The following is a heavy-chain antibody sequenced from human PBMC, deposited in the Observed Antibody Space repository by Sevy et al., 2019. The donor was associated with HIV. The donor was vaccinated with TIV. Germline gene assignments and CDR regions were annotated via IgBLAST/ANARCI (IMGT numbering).Heavy chain of an antibody. J-gene: IGHJ4*02. V-gene: IGHV3-30*13. Sequence: GGSLRLSCVASGFTFPIYSVFWVRQAPGKGLEWLTLISYDGNYKYYADSVKGRFTISRDNSKNSLYLQMNSLRVEDTALYYCARVAVEYCTYYCYHRFDHWGLGTLVTVSS. CDR2: ISYDGNYK. D-gene: IGHD2-8*01. CDR3: ARVAVEYCTYYCYHRFDH. CDR1: GFTFPIYS.